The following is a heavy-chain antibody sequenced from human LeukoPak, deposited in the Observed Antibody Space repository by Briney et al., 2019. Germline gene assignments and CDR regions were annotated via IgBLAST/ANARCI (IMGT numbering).Heavy chain of an antibody. CDR1: GYSFTSYW. D-gene: IGHD2-15*01. CDR3: ARHGPRLGGVVVAATFDYYYYYGMDV. CDR2: IYPGDSDT. J-gene: IGHJ6*02. V-gene: IGHV5-51*01. Sequence: GESLKISCKGSGYSFTSYWIGWVRQMPGKGLEWMGIIYPGDSDTRYSPSFQGQVTISADKSISTAYLQWSSLKASDTAMYYCARHGPRLGGVVVAATFDYYYYYGMDVWGQGTTVTVSS.